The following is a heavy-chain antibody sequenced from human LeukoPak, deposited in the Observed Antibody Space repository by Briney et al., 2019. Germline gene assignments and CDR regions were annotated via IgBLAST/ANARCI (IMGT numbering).Heavy chain of an antibody. CDR1: GGSFSGYY. V-gene: IGHV4-34*01. Sequence: SETLSLTCAVYGGSFSGYYWSWIRQPPGKGLEWIGEINHSGSTNYNPSLKSRVTISVDTSKNQFSLKLSSVTAADTAVHYCARRLGYCSSTSCYSPSPFDIWGQGTMVTVSS. CDR2: INHSGST. D-gene: IGHD2-2*03. CDR3: ARRLGYCSSTSCYSPSPFDI. J-gene: IGHJ3*02.